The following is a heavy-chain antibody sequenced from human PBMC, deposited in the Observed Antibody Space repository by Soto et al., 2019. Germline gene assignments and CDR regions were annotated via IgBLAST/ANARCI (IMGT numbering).Heavy chain of an antibody. J-gene: IGHJ2*01. D-gene: IGHD3-9*01. CDR2: VYNSGST. CDR1: GGSVSGGSYC. Sequence: QVQLQESGPGLVKPSETLSLTCTVSGGSVSGGSYCWSWIRQPPGKGLECIGYVYNSGSTTYNPSLKSRVTISGNTSKHQFSLGLSSVTAADTAVYYCERVPLTTHFELWGRGTLVTVSS. V-gene: IGHV4-61*01. CDR3: ERVPLTTHFEL.